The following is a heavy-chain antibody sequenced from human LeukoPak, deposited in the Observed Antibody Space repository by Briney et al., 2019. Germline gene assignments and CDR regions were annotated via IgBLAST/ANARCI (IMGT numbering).Heavy chain of an antibody. J-gene: IGHJ2*01. D-gene: IGHD5-24*01. CDR2: IYYSGST. CDR3: ARDTPGRDGYNPLPNWYFDL. V-gene: IGHV4-39*07. Sequence: SETLSLTCTVSGGSINSTSYYWGWVRQPPGKGLEWIRSIYYSGSTYYNPSLKSRVTISVDTSKNQFSLKLSSVTAADTAVYYCARDTPGRDGYNPLPNWYFDLWGRGTLVTVSS. CDR1: GGSINSTSYY.